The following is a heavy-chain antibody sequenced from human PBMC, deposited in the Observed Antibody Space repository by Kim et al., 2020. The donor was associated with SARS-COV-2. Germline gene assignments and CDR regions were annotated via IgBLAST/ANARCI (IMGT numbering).Heavy chain of an antibody. J-gene: IGHJ5*02. D-gene: IGHD6-19*01. CDR1: GYSFTSYW. CDR2: IYPGDSDT. V-gene: IGHV5-51*01. CDR3: VRHLGHSSGWPRDWFDP. Sequence: GESLKISCKGSGYSFTSYWIGWVRQMPGKGLEWMGIIYPGDSDTRYSPSFQGQVTISADKSISTAYLQWSSLKASDTAMYYCVRHLGHSSGWPRDWFDPWGQGTRVTVSS.